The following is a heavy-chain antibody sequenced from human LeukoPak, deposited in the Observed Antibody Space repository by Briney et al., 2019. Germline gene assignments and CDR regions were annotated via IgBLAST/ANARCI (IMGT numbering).Heavy chain of an antibody. CDR3: TRDLTGHYSIDY. J-gene: IGHJ4*02. CDR2: INSDGSTT. V-gene: IGHV3-74*01. D-gene: IGHD3-22*01. Sequence: GGSLGLSCAAPGFTLNGYWMHWVRQAPGKGLVWVSRINSDGSTTSYADSVKGRFTISRDNSKNTLYLQVNSLRPDDTAVYYCTRDLTGHYSIDYWGQGTLVTVSS. CDR1: GFTLNGYW.